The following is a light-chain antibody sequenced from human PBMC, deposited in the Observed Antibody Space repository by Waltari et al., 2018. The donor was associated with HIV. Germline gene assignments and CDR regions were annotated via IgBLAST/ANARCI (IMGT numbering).Light chain of an antibody. CDR2: GNG. CDR1: SSNIGAGYD. J-gene: IGLJ3*02. V-gene: IGLV1-40*01. Sequence: QSVLTQPPSVSGAPRQRVTISCTVNSSNIGAGYDVHWYQQPPETAPKPLIYGNGNRPSGVPDRFSGSKSGTSASLAITGLQAEDEADYYCQSYDSSLSGSGVFGGGTKLTVL. CDR3: QSYDSSLSGSGV.